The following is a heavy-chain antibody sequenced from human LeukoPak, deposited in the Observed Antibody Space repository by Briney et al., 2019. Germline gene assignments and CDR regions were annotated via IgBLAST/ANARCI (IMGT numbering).Heavy chain of an antibody. V-gene: IGHV3-30-3*01. CDR3: ARGATYDY. Sequence: GGSLRLSCAASGFTFSSYAMHCVRQAPGKGLEWVAVISYDGSNKYYADSVKGRFTISRDNSKNTLYLQMNSLRAEDTAVYYCARGATYDYWGQGTLVTVSS. D-gene: IGHD3-10*01. J-gene: IGHJ4*02. CDR1: GFTFSSYA. CDR2: ISYDGSNK.